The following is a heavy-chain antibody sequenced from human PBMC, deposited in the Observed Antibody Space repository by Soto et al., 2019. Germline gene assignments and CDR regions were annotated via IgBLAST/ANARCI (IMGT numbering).Heavy chain of an antibody. J-gene: IGHJ4*02. CDR3: SRDDSDWFFN. D-gene: IGHD3-9*01. V-gene: IGHV1-3*01. CDR2: IIAGNGNT. CDR1: GYTFTSNA. Sequence: ASVKVSCKTSGYTFTSNAIHWVRQAPGQRPEWMGWIIAGNGNTKYSHKFQGRVTITTDTSASTAYMELSSLESEDTAVYYCSRDDSDWFFNWGRGTLVTVSS.